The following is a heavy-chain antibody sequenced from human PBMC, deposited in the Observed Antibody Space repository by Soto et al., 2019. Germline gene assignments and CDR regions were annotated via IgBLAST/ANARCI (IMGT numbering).Heavy chain of an antibody. D-gene: IGHD1-26*01. CDR2: ISYSGTT. Sequence: SETLSLTCGVSGGSIRSGGYYWTRVRQHPVEGLEWLGYISYSGTTHHNPSLKSRVSVSVDTSQNTFSLKLTSLTAADTAMYYCARGRVGIREPIDTPNLWGQGTMVTVSS. J-gene: IGHJ1*01. CDR3: ARGRVGIREPIDTPNL. CDR1: GGSIRSGGYY. V-gene: IGHV4-31*11.